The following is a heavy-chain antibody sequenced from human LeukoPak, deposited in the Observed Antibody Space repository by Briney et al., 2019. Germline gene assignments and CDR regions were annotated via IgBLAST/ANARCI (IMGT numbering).Heavy chain of an antibody. D-gene: IGHD7-27*01. V-gene: IGHV4-39*01. J-gene: IGHJ4*02. CDR3: ARVGIYYFDY. CDR1: GGSISSSYYY. Sequence: MPSETLSLTCTVSGGSISSSYYYWGWIRQPPGKGLEWIGSIYYSGSTYYNPSLKSRVTISVDTSKNQFSLKLRSVTAADTAVYYCARVGIYYFDYWGQGTLVTVSS. CDR2: IYYSGST.